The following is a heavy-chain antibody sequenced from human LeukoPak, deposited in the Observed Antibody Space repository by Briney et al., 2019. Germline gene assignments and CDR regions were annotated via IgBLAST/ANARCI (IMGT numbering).Heavy chain of an antibody. J-gene: IGHJ4*02. D-gene: IGHD3-10*01. V-gene: IGHV4-59*01. CDR3: ASGGYYGSGSYFYY. Sequence: SSETLSLTCTVSGGSINSYYWTWIRQPPGKGLEWIGYIYPSGTTNCNPSLKSRVTISIDTSKNQFSLKLSSVTAADTAVYYCASGGYYGSGSYFYYWGQGTLVTVSS. CDR1: GGSINSYY. CDR2: IYPSGTT.